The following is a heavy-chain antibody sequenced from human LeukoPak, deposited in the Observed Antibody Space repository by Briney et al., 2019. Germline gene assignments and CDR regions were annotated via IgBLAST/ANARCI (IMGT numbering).Heavy chain of an antibody. Sequence: PSETLSLTCNVSGGSISRYYWSWIRQPPGKGLEWIGYIYYSGSTNYNPSLKSRVTISVDTSKNQFSLKLTSVTAADTAVYYCARSYSSSSPYCDYWGQGTLVTASS. J-gene: IGHJ4*02. D-gene: IGHD6-6*01. CDR2: IYYSGST. CDR3: ARSYSSSSPYCDY. V-gene: IGHV4-59*01. CDR1: GGSISRYY.